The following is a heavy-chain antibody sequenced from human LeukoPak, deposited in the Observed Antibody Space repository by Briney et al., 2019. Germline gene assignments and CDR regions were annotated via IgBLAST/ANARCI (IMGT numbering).Heavy chain of an antibody. D-gene: IGHD3-3*01. CDR3: ATQGGPNYDFWSGYYYYFDY. CDR2: ISSSSSTI. V-gene: IGHV3-48*01. Sequence: GGSLRLSCAASGFTFSSYSMNWVRQAPGKGLEWVSYISSSSSTIYYADSVKGRFTISRDNAKNSLYLQMNSLRAEDTAVYYCATQGGPNYDFWSGYYYYFDYWGQGTLVTVSS. J-gene: IGHJ4*02. CDR1: GFTFSSYS.